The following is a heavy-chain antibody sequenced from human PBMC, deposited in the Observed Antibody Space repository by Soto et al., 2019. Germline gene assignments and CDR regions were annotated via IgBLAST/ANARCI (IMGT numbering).Heavy chain of an antibody. CDR2: ISAYNGNT. J-gene: IGHJ3*02. CDR3: ARDGYSSGWWGDAFDI. V-gene: IGHV1-18*01. D-gene: IGHD6-19*01. Sequence: GVSAKVPSKECGYTFNSCCSRWVQQAPGQGLEWMGWISAYNGNTNYAQKLQGRVTMTTDTSTSTAYMELRSLRSDDTAVYYCARDGYSSGWWGDAFDIWGQGTRVT. CDR1: GYTFNSCC.